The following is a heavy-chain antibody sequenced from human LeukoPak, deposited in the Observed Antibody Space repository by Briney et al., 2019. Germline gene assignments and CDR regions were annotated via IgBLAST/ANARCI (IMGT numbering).Heavy chain of an antibody. Sequence: SVKVSCKASGGTFSSYAISWVRQAPGQGLEWMGGIIPIFGTANYAQKFQGRVTITADESTSTAYMELSSLRSEDTAVYYCARESPCRGGSCYPTFDYWGQGTLVTVSS. V-gene: IGHV1-69*13. J-gene: IGHJ4*02. CDR3: ARESPCRGGSCYPTFDY. CDR1: GGTFSSYA. D-gene: IGHD2-15*01. CDR2: IIPIFGTA.